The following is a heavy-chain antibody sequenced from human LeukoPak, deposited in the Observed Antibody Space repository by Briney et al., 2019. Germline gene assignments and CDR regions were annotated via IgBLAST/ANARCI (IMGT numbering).Heavy chain of an antibody. CDR1: GGSISRSRYY. CDR2: IYYSGST. J-gene: IGHJ5*02. CDR3: ARVRVFAKLSVVRPREVNCFDP. V-gene: IGHV4-39*07. Sequence: SETLSLTCTVSGGSISRSRYYWGWIRQPPGKGLEWIGSIYYSGSTYYNPSLKGRVTTSVDTSKNQFSLKLSSVTAADTAVYYCARVRVFAKLSVVRPREVNCFDPWGQGTLVTVSS. D-gene: IGHD2-21*01.